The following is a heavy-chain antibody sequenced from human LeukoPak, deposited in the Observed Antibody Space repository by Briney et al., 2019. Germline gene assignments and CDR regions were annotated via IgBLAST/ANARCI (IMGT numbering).Heavy chain of an antibody. CDR3: VRGRYSSGWFKDKNWFDP. D-gene: IGHD6-19*01. Sequence: SETLSLTCAVYGGSFSGYYWSWIRQPPGKGLEWIGEINHSGSTNYNPSLKNRVTISVDTSKNQFSLKLSSVTAADTAVYYCVRGRYSSGWFKDKNWFDPWGQGIPVTVSS. CDR2: INHSGST. V-gene: IGHV4-34*01. CDR1: GGSFSGYY. J-gene: IGHJ5*02.